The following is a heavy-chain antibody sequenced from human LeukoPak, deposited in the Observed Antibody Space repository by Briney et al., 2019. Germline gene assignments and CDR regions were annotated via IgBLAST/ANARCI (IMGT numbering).Heavy chain of an antibody. J-gene: IGHJ4*02. CDR2: IYYSKKK. CDR1: GGSISSSSGY. D-gene: IGHD5-18*01. Sequence: SETLSLTCTVSGGSISSSSGYWGWVRQPPGKGGEWVGSIYYSKKKYYNPSLKSRVTISAKTSKKQSSLTLGSVSATDTAVYYCVSPRGFSYGYFDYWGQGTLVTVSS. V-gene: IGHV4-39*01. CDR3: VSPRGFSYGYFDY.